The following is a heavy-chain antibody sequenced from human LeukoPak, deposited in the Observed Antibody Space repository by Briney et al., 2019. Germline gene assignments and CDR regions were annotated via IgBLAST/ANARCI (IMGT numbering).Heavy chain of an antibody. CDR1: GFTFSNAW. Sequence: GGSLRLSCAASGFTFSNAWMSWVRQAPGKGLEWVGRIKSKTDGGTTDYAAPVKGTFTISRDDSKDTLYLQRNSLKTEDTAVYYCTVRRAAAGTGDWGQGTLVTVSS. CDR3: TVRRAAAGTGD. J-gene: IGHJ4*02. D-gene: IGHD6-13*01. CDR2: IKSKTDGGTT. V-gene: IGHV3-15*01.